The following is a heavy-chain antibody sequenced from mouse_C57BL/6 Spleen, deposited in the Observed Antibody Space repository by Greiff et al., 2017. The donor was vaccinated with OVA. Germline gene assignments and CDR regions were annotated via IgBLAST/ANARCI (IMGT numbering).Heavy chain of an antibody. V-gene: IGHV1-53*01. CDR2: INPSNGGT. J-gene: IGHJ2*01. CDR1: GYTFTSSW. D-gene: IGHD2-4*01. Sequence: QVQLQQPGTELVKPGASVKLSCKASGYTFTSSWMHWVKQRPGQGLEWIGNINPSNGGTNYNEKFKSKATLTADKSSSTAYMQLSSLTSEDSAVSYCARDGGLRQVVGYYFDYWGQGTTLTVSS. CDR3: ARDGGLRQVVGYYFDY.